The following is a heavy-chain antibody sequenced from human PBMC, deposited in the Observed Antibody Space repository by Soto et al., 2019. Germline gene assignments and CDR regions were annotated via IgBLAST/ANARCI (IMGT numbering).Heavy chain of an antibody. J-gene: IGHJ6*02. CDR2: INAGNGNT. CDR3: ARGRDYYYYYGMDV. CDR1: GYTFTSYA. Sequence: ASVKVSCKASGYTFTSYAMHWVRQAPGQRLEWMGWINAGNGNTKYSQKFQGRVTMTRNTSISTAYMELSSLRSEDTAVYYCARGRDYYYYYGMDVWGQGTTVTVSS. V-gene: IGHV1-3*01.